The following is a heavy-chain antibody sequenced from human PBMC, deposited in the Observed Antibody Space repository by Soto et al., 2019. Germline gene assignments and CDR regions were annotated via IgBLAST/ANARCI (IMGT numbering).Heavy chain of an antibody. J-gene: IGHJ6*03. D-gene: IGHD6-13*01. Sequence: PGGSLRLSCAASGFTFDDYAMHWVRQAPGKGLEWVSGISWNSGSIGYADSVKGRFTISRDNAKNSLYLQMNSLRAEDTALYYCAKDIAKAQAAAALYYYYCYMDVWGKGTTVTVSS. CDR1: GFTFDDYA. CDR2: ISWNSGSI. CDR3: AKDIAKAQAAAALYYYYCYMDV. V-gene: IGHV3-9*01.